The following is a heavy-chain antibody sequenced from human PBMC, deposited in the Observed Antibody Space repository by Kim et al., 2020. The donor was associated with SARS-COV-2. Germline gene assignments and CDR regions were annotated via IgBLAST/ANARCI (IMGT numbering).Heavy chain of an antibody. CDR2: TRNRANSYST. CDR1: GFTFSDHY. CDR3: GGLPNTSGYRLNY. J-gene: IGHJ4*01. D-gene: IGHD3-22*01. Sequence: GGSLRLSCAASGFTFSDHYMDWVRQAPGKGLEWVGRTRNRANSYSTEYAASVKGRFTISRDDSKNSLYLQMNSLKTEDTAEYYCGGLPNTSGYRLNYWG. V-gene: IGHV3-72*01.